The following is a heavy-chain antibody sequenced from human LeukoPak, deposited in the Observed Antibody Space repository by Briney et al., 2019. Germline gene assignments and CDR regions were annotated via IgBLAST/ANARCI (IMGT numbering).Heavy chain of an antibody. D-gene: IGHD2-2*01. CDR1: GFTLAYLS. CDR3: ATGVFCATTTCPGYQHFYYFMDV. Sequence: ASVKVSCKVSGFTLAYLSMHWVRQGPGKGLEWVGGFDRKNGDTIYAQRFRGRVTLTEDTSTGTAYMDLSSLSADDTAVYYCATGVFCATTTCPGYQHFYYFMDVWGKGTTVTVSS. CDR2: FDRKNGDT. V-gene: IGHV1-24*01. J-gene: IGHJ6*03.